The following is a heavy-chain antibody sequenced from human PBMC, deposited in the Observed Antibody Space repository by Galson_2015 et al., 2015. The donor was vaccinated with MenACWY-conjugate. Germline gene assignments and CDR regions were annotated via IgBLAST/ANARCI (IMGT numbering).Heavy chain of an antibody. CDR1: GFTFNNYW. Sequence: SLRLSCAASGFTFNNYWMHWVRQPPGEGLEWISYIKADGSFSNYADSVKGRFTISTDNAKNMVYLQMDGLGDEDTAVYFCARDNNWSFDSWGHGTLVTVSS. CDR2: IKADGSFS. D-gene: IGHD1-1*01. J-gene: IGHJ4*01. V-gene: IGHV3-74*01. CDR3: ARDNNWSFDS.